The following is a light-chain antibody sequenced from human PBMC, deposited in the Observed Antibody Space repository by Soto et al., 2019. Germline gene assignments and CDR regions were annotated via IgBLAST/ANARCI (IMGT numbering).Light chain of an antibody. Sequence: EIVLTQSPGTLSLSPGERATLSCRASQSVSNNYLAWYQQKPGQAPRLLIYGASTRATGVPARFSGSASGTEFTLTITSLQSEDFAVYYCQHYANWPLTFGGGTKVDNK. J-gene: IGKJ4*01. CDR2: GAS. CDR1: QSVSNN. V-gene: IGKV3-15*01. CDR3: QHYANWPLT.